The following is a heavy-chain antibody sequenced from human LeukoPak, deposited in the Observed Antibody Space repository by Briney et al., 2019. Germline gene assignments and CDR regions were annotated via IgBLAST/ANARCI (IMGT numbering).Heavy chain of an antibody. CDR1: GFTFSDYY. CDR3: ARDMYLDRTRSVAGIPGVDY. CDR2: INSDGSTK. V-gene: IGHV3-11*01. D-gene: IGHD6-19*01. Sequence: PGGSLRLSCAASGFTFSDYYMSWIRQAPGKGLEWISYINSDGSTKYYADSVKGRFTISRDNAKNSLFLHMKSLRAEDTAVYYCARDMYLDRTRSVAGIPGVDYWGQGTLVTVSS. J-gene: IGHJ4*02.